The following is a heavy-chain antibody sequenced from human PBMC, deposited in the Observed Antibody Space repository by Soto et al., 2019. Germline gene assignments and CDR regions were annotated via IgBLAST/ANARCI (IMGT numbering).Heavy chain of an antibody. CDR3: AKFMGLDIGYYYGPRDGMDV. J-gene: IGHJ6*02. CDR2: ISGSGGST. Sequence: GGSLRLSCAASGFTFSSYAMSWVRQAPGKGLEWVSAISGSGGSTYYADSVKGRFTISRDNSKNTLYLQMSSLRAEDTAVYYCAKFMGLDIGYYYGPRDGMDVWGQGTTVTVSS. V-gene: IGHV3-23*01. D-gene: IGHD3-10*01. CDR1: GFTFSSYA.